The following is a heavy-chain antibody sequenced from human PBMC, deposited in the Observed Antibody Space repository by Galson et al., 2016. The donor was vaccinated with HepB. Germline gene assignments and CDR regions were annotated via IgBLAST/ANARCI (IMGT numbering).Heavy chain of an antibody. Sequence: QSGAEVKKPGESLKISCKGSGYSFISYWIGWVRQMPGKGLEWMGIIYPGDSDTRYSPSFQGKVTISADKSISTAYLQWRSLKASDTAMYYCAKMDRRELLALQPWGQGTLVTVSS. V-gene: IGHV5-51*01. CDR1: GYSFISYW. J-gene: IGHJ5*02. D-gene: IGHD1-26*01. CDR3: AKMDRRELLALQP. CDR2: IYPGDSDT.